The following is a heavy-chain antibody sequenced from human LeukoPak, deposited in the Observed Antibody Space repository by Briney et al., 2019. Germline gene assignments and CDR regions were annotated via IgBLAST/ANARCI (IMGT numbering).Heavy chain of an antibody. Sequence: ASVKVSCKASGYTFTSYYMHWVRQAPGQGLEWMGIINPSGGSTSYAQKFQGRVTMTRDTSTSTVYMELSSLRSEDTAVYYCARAGYSSGWYVVSDWFDPWGQGTLVTVSS. CDR3: ARAGYSSGWYVVSDWFDP. V-gene: IGHV1-46*01. J-gene: IGHJ5*02. CDR2: INPSGGST. D-gene: IGHD6-19*01. CDR1: GYTFTSYY.